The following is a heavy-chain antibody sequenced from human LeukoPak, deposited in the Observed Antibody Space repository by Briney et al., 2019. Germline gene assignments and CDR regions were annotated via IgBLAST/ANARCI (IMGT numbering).Heavy chain of an antibody. CDR2: IIPIFGTA. Sequence: ASVKVSCKASGGTFSSYAISWVRQAPGQGLEWMGGIIPIFGTANYAQKFQGRVTITADESTSTAYMELSSLRSEDTAVYYCARGLRYFDWLLYVNYYHYMDVWGKGTTVTVSS. CDR1: GGTFSSYA. CDR3: ARGLRYFDWLLYVNYYHYMDV. V-gene: IGHV1-69*01. D-gene: IGHD3-9*01. J-gene: IGHJ6*03.